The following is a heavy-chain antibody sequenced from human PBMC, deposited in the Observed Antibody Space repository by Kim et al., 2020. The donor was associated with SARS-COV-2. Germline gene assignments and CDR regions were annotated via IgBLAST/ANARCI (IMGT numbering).Heavy chain of an antibody. Sequence: GGSLRLSCAASEFTFSRYSMNWVRQAPGKGLEWVSTISRNSDYIYYADSVEGRFTISRDNAKNSLYLQMNSLRTDDTAMYYCARDLSLGRPGGFDYWSQGTLVTVSS. CDR3: ARDLSLGRPGGFDY. D-gene: IGHD3-10*01. CDR1: EFTFSRYS. V-gene: IGHV3-21*01. J-gene: IGHJ4*02. CDR2: ISRNSDYI.